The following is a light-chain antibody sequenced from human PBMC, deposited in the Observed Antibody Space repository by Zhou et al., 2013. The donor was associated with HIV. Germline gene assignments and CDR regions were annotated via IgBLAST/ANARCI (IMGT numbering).Light chain of an antibody. Sequence: EIVLTQSPATLSLSPGERATLSCRASQSIGNFLAWYQHKPGQAPRLLIYGASSRATGIPDRFSGSGSGTDFTLTISRLEPEDFAVYYCQQYGNSPNTFGQGTRLE. CDR2: GAS. J-gene: IGKJ5*01. V-gene: IGKV3-20*01. CDR3: QQYGNSPNT. CDR1: QSIGNF.